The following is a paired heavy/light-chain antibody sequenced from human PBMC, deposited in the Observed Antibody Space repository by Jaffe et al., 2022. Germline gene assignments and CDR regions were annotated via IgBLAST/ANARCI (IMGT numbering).Light chain of an antibody. CDR2: EDS. V-gene: IGLV3-10*01. J-gene: IGLJ3*02. CDR3: YSTDSSGNHRV. Sequence: SYELTQPPSVSVSPGQTARITCSGDALPKKYAYWYQQKSGQAPVLVIYEDSKRPSGIPERFSGSSSGTVATLTISGAQVEDEADYYCYSTDSSGNHRVFGGGTKLTVL. CDR1: ALPKKY.
Heavy chain of an antibody. CDR3: AKDSIVVVPAAMDEGGYYYYYYMDV. Sequence: EVQLLESGGGLVQPGGSLRLSCAASGFTFSNYAMSWVRQAPGKGLEWVSGIGGSGGSTNYADSVKGRFAISRDNSKNTLYLQMNSLRAEDTAVYYCAKDSIVVVPAAMDEGGYYYYYYMDVWGKGTTVTVSS. D-gene: IGHD2-2*01. V-gene: IGHV3-23*01. J-gene: IGHJ6*03. CDR1: GFTFSNYA. CDR2: IGGSGGST.